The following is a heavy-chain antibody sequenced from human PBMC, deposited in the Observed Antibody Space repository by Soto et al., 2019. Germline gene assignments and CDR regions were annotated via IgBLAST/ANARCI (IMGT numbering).Heavy chain of an antibody. CDR3: ARTSGWYLEHYFHX. V-gene: IGHV2-70*01. D-gene: IGHD6-19*01. Sequence: SGPTLVHPTQTLTLTCTFSGFSLASSGMCVGWIRHPPGEDLEWLAFICWDDDKYYSTSLKTRITISKDTSKKQVVLTMTNVDTVETATYYCARTSGWYLEHYFHXWGQGTLVTVSX. CDR1: GFSLASSGMC. J-gene: IGHJ4*02. CDR2: ICWDDDK.